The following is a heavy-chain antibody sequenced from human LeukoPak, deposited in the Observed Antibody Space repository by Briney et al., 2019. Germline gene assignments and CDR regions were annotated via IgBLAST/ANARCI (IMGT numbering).Heavy chain of an antibody. Sequence: ASVKVSCKTSGYTFTNYGMHWVRQAPRQSLEWMGWINTGNGNTKSSRKFQDRVTLTRDTSASTAYMELNSLSSEDTAVYFCARVPLHDASGRYYLHWGQGTLVTVSS. CDR2: INTGNGNT. V-gene: IGHV1-3*04. CDR3: ARVPLHDASGRYYLH. J-gene: IGHJ1*01. CDR1: GYTFTNYG. D-gene: IGHD1-26*01.